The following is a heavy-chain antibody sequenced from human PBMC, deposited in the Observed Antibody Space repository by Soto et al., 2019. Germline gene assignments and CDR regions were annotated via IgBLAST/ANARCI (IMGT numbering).Heavy chain of an antibody. CDR2: IIPLFRTP. CDR1: GSIFSTYA. J-gene: IGHJ4*02. Sequence: QVQLVQSGAEVKNPGSSVKVSCKASGSIFSTYAISWLRQAPGPGREWMGGIIPLFRTPNYAQRFQGRVTITADESTSTAYMELSRLRSEDTAVYYCARDRDDYCSGNYYNRIDFWGQGTLVTVSS. V-gene: IGHV1-69*01. D-gene: IGHD3-10*01. CDR3: ARDRDDYCSGNYYNRIDF.